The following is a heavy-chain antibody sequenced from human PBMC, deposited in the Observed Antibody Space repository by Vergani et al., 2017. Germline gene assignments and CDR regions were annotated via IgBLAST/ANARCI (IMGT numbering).Heavy chain of an antibody. D-gene: IGHD6-25*01. CDR2: INTNTGDP. CDR1: GYTFTRYA. Sequence: QVQLVQSGSELKKPGASVKLSCKASGYTFTRYALSWVRQAPGQGLEWLGWINTNTGDPTYAQAFRGRFVFSWDTSVSTAFLQISSLKAEDTAVYYCARESGGVDYWGQGTLVTVSS. J-gene: IGHJ4*02. V-gene: IGHV7-4-1*02. CDR3: ARESGGVDY.